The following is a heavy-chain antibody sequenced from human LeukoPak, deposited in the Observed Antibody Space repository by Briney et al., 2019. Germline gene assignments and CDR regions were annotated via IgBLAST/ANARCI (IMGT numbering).Heavy chain of an antibody. CDR1: GGSFSGYY. D-gene: IGHD6-13*01. J-gene: IGHJ4*02. Sequence: SETLSLTCAVYGGSFSGYYWSWIRQPPGKGLEWIGEINHSGSTNYNPSLKSRVTISVDTSKNQFSLKLSSVTAADTAVYYCARVFYSSSWYLDYWGQGTLVTVSS. V-gene: IGHV4-34*01. CDR2: INHSGST. CDR3: ARVFYSSSWYLDY.